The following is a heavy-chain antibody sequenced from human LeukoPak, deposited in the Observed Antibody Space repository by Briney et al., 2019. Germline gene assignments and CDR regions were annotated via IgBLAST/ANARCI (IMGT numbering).Heavy chain of an antibody. V-gene: IGHV4-59*08. CDR3: AKTVAGYWYFDL. D-gene: IGHD6-19*01. J-gene: IGHJ2*01. Sequence: PSETLSLTCTVSGGSISHYFWSWIRQPPGKALEWIGYIYYGGSTNYNPSLKSRVTISVDPSKNQFSLKLNSVTAADTAVYYCAKTVAGYWYFDLWGRGTLVTVSS. CDR2: IYYGGST. CDR1: GGSISHYF.